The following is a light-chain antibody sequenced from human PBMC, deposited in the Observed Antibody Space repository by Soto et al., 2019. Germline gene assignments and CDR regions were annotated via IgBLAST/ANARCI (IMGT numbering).Light chain of an antibody. V-gene: IGKV3-15*01. CDR1: QSVSSK. CDR2: GVS. J-gene: IGKJ2*01. CDR3: QQYNNWPHT. Sequence: EIVMTQSPATLSVSPEERATLSCRASQSVSSKLAWFQQKPGQAPSLLIYGVSTRATGVPVRFSGSGSGTEFTLTINSLQSEDFAVYYSQQYNNWPHTFGQGTKLEIK.